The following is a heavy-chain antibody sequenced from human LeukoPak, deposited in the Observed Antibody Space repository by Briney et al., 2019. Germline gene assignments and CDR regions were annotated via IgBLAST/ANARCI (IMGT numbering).Heavy chain of an antibody. CDR3: ASNRGIYHDSSPFDY. Sequence: GGSLRLSCAASGFTFSSYAMHWVRQAPGRGLEWVAVISYDGSNKYYADSVKGRFTISRDNSKNTLYLQMNSLRAEDTAVYYCASNRGIYHDSSPFDYWGQGTLVTVSS. J-gene: IGHJ4*02. V-gene: IGHV3-30-3*01. D-gene: IGHD3-22*01. CDR1: GFTFSSYA. CDR2: ISYDGSNK.